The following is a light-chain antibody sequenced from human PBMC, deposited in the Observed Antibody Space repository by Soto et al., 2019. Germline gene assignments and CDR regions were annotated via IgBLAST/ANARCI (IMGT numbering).Light chain of an antibody. V-gene: IGLV2-14*01. Sequence: QCVLTRPASVSGSPGQAITISCTGTSSDVGGYNYVSWYQQYPGRVPKLLIYKVSDRPSGISNRFSGSKSGSTASLTISGLRDEDEADYYCSSYSTSFFYVFGTGTKVTVL. CDR3: SSYSTSFFYV. J-gene: IGLJ1*01. CDR2: KVS. CDR1: SSDVGGYNY.